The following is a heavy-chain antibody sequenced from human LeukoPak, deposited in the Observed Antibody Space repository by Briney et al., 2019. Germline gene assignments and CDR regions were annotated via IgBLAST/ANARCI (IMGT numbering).Heavy chain of an antibody. CDR1: GFTFGDYA. CDR3: TRALSHDYSNYVGTY. J-gene: IGHJ4*02. CDR2: IRIKTYGGTA. Sequence: GGSLRLSCTASGFTFGDYAMSWVRQAPGKGLEWVGFIRIKTYGGTAEYAASVKGRFTISRDDSKSIAYLQINTLKTEDTAVYYCTRALSHDYSNYVGTYWGQGTLVTVSS. V-gene: IGHV3-49*04. D-gene: IGHD4-11*01.